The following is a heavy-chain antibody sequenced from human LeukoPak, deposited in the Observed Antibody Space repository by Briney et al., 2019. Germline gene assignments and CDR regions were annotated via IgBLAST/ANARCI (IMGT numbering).Heavy chain of an antibody. CDR3: ARSKVRGVITYYFDY. CDR1: GGSISSGSYY. CDR2: IYTSGST. J-gene: IGHJ4*02. V-gene: IGHV4-61*02. Sequence: SQTLSLTCTVSGGSISSGSYYWSWIRQPAGKGLEWIWRIYTSGSTNYNPSLKSRVTISVDTSKNQFSLKLSSVTAADTAVYYCARSKVRGVITYYFDYWGQGTLVTVSS. D-gene: IGHD3-10*01.